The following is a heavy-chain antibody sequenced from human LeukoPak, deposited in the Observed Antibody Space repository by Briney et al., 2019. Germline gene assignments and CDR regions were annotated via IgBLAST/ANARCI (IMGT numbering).Heavy chain of an antibody. D-gene: IGHD6-6*01. Sequence: SVKVSCKASGGTFSSYAISWVRQAPGQGLEWMGRIIPIFGTANYAQKFQGRVTITTDESTSTAYMELSSLRSEDTAVYYWASPAARGGYFDYWGQGTLVTVSS. CDR1: GGTFSSYA. CDR2: IIPIFGTA. J-gene: IGHJ4*02. V-gene: IGHV1-69*05. CDR3: ASPAARGGYFDY.